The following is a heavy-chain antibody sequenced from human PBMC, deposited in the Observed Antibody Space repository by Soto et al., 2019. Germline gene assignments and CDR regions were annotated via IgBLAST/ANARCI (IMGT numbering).Heavy chain of an antibody. Sequence: SETMSLTCTVPGGSVNIGTYYWSWIRQPPGKGLEWIGYIYYTAGTTSYNPSLESRVTISVDTSKNQFSLKLSSVTAADTAVYYCARKVGATDWFDPWGQGILVTVSS. CDR3: ARKVGATDWFDP. V-gene: IGHV4-61*01. D-gene: IGHD1-26*01. CDR2: IYYTAGT. CDR1: GGSVNIGTYY. J-gene: IGHJ5*02.